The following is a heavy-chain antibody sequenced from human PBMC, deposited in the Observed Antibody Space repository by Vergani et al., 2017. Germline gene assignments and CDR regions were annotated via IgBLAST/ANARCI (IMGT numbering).Heavy chain of an antibody. CDR1: GFTFDDYG. V-gene: IGHV3-20*01. J-gene: IGHJ6*02. CDR2: INWNGGST. D-gene: IGHD3-22*01. CDR3: ARDPGLYDSSGYYYRTYYYGMDV. Sequence: EVQLVESGGGVVRPGGSLRISCAASGFTFDDYGMSWVRQAPGKGLEWVSGINWNGGSTGYADSVKGRFTISRDNAKNSLYLQMNSLRAEDTALYHCARDPGLYDSSGYYYRTYYYGMDVWGQGTTVTVSS.